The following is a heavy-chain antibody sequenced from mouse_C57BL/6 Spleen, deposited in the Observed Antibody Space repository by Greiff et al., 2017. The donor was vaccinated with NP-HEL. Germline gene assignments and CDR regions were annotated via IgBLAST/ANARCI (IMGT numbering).Heavy chain of an antibody. CDR3: ARRRLDYGSSYEAFDV. J-gene: IGHJ1*03. V-gene: IGHV1-52*01. CDR1: GYTFTSYW. CDR2: IDPSDSET. D-gene: IGHD1-1*01. Sequence: QVQLQQPGAELVRPGSSVKLSCKASGYTFTSYWMHWVKQRPIQGLEWIGNIDPSDSETHSNQKFKDKATLTVDKSSSTAYMQLSSLTSEDSAVYYCARRRLDYGSSYEAFDVWGTGTTVTVSS.